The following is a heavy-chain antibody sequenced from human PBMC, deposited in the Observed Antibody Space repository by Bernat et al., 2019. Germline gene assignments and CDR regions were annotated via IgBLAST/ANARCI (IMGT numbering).Heavy chain of an antibody. D-gene: IGHD2-21*01. CDR1: GFTFSSYA. V-gene: IGHV3-23*01. J-gene: IGHJ4*02. CDR3: AKDRVRADY. Sequence: EVQLLESGGGLVQPGGSLRLSCAASGFTFSSYAMSWLRQAPGKGLHWVSSISAGGTTYYADSVKGRFTISRDNSKNTLFLQMNSLRADDTAVYYCAKDRVRADYWGQGALVTVSS. CDR2: ISAGGTT.